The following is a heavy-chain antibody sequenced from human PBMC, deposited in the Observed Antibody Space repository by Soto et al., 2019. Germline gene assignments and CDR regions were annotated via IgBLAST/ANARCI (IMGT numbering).Heavy chain of an antibody. CDR2: ISAYNGNP. CDR3: ARGAFCGGAPGCRDMDV. Sequence: QIQLVQSGGEVKKPGAAVTVSCKSSGYKFISHRITWVRQAPGQGREWMGRISAYNGNPNYSQKLQGRVTMTTDTSTNTAYMELRSLRSDDTAVYDCARGAFCGGAPGCRDMDVWGQGTTVTVSS. J-gene: IGHJ6*02. CDR1: GYKFISHR. D-gene: IGHD2-21*01. V-gene: IGHV1-18*01.